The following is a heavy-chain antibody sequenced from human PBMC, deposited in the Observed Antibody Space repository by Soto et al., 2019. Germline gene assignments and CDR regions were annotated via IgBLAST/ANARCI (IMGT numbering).Heavy chain of an antibody. CDR1: GFTFSSYA. V-gene: IGHV3-64*04. J-gene: IGHJ4*02. Sequence: GGSLRLSCAASGFTFSSYAMHWVRQAPGKGLEYVSAISSNGGSTNYADSVKGRFTISRDNSKDTLYLQMNSLRAEDTAVYYCANGDPSNYPDYWGQGTLVTVSS. CDR3: ANGDPSNYPDY. CDR2: ISSNGGST.